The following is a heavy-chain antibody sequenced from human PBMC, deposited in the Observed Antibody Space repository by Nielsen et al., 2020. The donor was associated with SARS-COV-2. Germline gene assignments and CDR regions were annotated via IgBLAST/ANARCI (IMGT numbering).Heavy chain of an antibody. J-gene: IGHJ5*02. Sequence: GGSLRLSCAASGFTFSSYGMHWVRQAPGKGLEWVAVIWYDGSNKYYADSVKGRFTTSRDNSKNTLYLQMNSLRAEDTAVYYCARDRGDYGDWNWFDPWGQGTLVTVSS. CDR1: GFTFSSYG. CDR2: IWYDGSNK. V-gene: IGHV3-33*01. CDR3: ARDRGDYGDWNWFDP. D-gene: IGHD4-17*01.